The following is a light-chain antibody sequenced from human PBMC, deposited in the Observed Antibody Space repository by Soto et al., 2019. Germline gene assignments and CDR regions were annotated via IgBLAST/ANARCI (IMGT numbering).Light chain of an antibody. Sequence: QSVLTQSSSASASLGSSVKLTCTLSSGHSSYIIAWHQQQPGKAPRYLMKLEVSGSYNKGSGVPDRFSGSSSGADRYLTIYNLQFNAEADYYWDTWDNYLLVFCGGNQLIVL. J-gene: IGLJ2*01. CDR1: SGHSSYI. CDR2: LEVSGSY. CDR3: DTWDNYLLV. V-gene: IGLV4-60*02.